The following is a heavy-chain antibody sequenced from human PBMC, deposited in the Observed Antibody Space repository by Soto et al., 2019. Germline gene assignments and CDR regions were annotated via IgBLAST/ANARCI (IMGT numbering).Heavy chain of an antibody. CDR2: ISGSGGST. J-gene: IGHJ3*02. Sequence: GGSLRLSCAASGFTFSSYAMSWVRQAPGKGLEWVSAISGSGGSTYYADSVKGRFTISRDNSKNTLYLQMNSLRAEDTAVYYCAKSMAGDIVVVPAARKDAFDIWGQGTMVTVSS. CDR1: GFTFSSYA. V-gene: IGHV3-23*01. D-gene: IGHD2-2*01. CDR3: AKSMAGDIVVVPAARKDAFDI.